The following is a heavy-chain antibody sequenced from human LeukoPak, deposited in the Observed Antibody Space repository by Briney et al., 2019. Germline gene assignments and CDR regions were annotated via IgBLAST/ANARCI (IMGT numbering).Heavy chain of an antibody. D-gene: IGHD5-24*01. CDR1: GFTFSSYA. Sequence: GGSLRLSCAASGFTFSSYAMHWVRQAPGKGLEWVAVISYDGSNKYYADSVKGRFTISRDNSKNTLYLQMNSLRAEDTAVYYCAVDGRDGYNDYWGQGTLVTVSS. CDR2: ISYDGSNK. V-gene: IGHV3-30*01. CDR3: AVDGRDGYNDY. J-gene: IGHJ4*02.